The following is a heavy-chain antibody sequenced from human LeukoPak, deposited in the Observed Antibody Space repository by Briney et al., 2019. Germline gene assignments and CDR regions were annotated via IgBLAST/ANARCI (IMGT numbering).Heavy chain of an antibody. D-gene: IGHD3-16*01. CDR3: ARVGTFAGDAFDI. CDR2: INPSGGST. J-gene: IGHJ3*02. Sequence: ASGKVSCKASGYTFTSYYMHWVRQAPGQGLEWMGIINPSGGSTSYAQNFQGRVTMTRDTSTSTVYMELSSLRSEDTAVYYCARVGTFAGDAFDIWGQGTMVIVSS. CDR1: GYTFTSYY. V-gene: IGHV1-46*01.